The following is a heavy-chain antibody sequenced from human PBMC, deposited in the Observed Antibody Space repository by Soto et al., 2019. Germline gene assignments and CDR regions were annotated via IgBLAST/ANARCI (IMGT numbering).Heavy chain of an antibody. CDR1: GFTFSSYW. CDR3: ARAGGYYDSSGYYLDY. D-gene: IGHD3-22*01. CDR2: IKQDGSEK. J-gene: IGHJ4*02. V-gene: IGHV3-7*01. Sequence: GGSLRLSCAASGFTFSSYWMSWVRQAPGKGLEWVANIKQDGSEKYYVDSVKGRFTISRDNAKNSLYLQMNRLGAEDTAVYYCARAGGYYDSSGYYLDYWGQGTLVTVSS.